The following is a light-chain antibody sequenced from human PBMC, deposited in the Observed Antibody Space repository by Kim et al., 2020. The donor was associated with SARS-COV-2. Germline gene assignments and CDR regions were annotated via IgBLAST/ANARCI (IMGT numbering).Light chain of an antibody. V-gene: IGKV1-27*01. J-gene: IGKJ1*01. CDR2: AAS. CDR1: QGISNY. CDR3: QNRRT. Sequence: SSLSASAGDRVTIPCRASQGISNYLAWYQQKPGKVPKLLIYAASTLQSGVPSRFSGSGSGTDFTLTISSLQPEDVATYYCQNRRTFGQGTKVDIK.